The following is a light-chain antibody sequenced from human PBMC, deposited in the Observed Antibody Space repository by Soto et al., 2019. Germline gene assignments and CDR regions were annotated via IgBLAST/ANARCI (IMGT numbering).Light chain of an antibody. CDR1: SSDVGGYNY. CDR3: SSYTTSNTRQIV. V-gene: IGLV2-14*03. CDR2: DVT. J-gene: IGLJ1*01. Sequence: QSALPQPASVSGSPGQSITISCTGTSSDVGGYNYVSWYQHHPGKAPKHIIYDVTNRPSGVSNPFAGSKSGNTASLTISGLQPEDEADYYCSSYTTSNTRQIVFGTGTKLTVL.